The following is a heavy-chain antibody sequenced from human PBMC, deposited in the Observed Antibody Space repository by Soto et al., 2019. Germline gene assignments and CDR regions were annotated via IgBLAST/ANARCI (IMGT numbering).Heavy chain of an antibody. D-gene: IGHD6-13*01. CDR3: ARAWVAAGMANWFDP. Sequence: QVQLQESGPGLVKPSQTLSLTCTVSGGSISSGDYYWSWIRQPPGKGLEWIGYIYYSGSTYYNPSLKSRVTISVDTSKNQFSLKLSSVTAADTAVYYCARAWVAAGMANWFDPWGQGTLVTVSS. J-gene: IGHJ5*02. CDR2: IYYSGST. V-gene: IGHV4-30-4*01. CDR1: GGSISSGDYY.